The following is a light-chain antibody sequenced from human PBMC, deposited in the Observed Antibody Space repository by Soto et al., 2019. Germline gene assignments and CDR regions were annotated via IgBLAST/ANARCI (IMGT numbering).Light chain of an antibody. CDR1: QDIKNY. Sequence: DIPMTQSPSSLSASVGDRVTITCHASQDIKNYLNWYQQKPGKAPNLLIYDASNLKTGVPSRFRGSGSGTHFTFTISSLQPEHIATYYYQHHHHLPPLSFGGGTKVEIK. CDR2: DAS. CDR3: QHHHHLPPLS. J-gene: IGKJ4*02. V-gene: IGKV1-33*01.